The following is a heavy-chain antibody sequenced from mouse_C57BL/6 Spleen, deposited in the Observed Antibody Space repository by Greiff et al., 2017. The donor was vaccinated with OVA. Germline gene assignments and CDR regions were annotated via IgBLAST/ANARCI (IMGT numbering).Heavy chain of an antibody. CDR2: ISSGSSTI. D-gene: IGHD1-1*01. V-gene: IGHV5-17*01. CDR1: GFTFSDYG. CDR3: ARAYYYGSSSYFDV. J-gene: IGHJ1*03. Sequence: EVMLVESGGGLVKPGGSLKLSCAASGFTFSDYGMHWVRQAPEKGLEWVAYISSGSSTIYYADTVKGRFTISRDNAKNTLFLQMTSLRSEDTAMYYCARAYYYGSSSYFDVWGTGTTVTVSS.